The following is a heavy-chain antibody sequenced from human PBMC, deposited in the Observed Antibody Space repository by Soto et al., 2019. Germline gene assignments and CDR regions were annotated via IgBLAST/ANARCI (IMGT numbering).Heavy chain of an antibody. J-gene: IGHJ4*02. CDR3: ACGIAVAGTFPPVLYFDY. CDR1: GGSISSYY. D-gene: IGHD6-19*01. V-gene: IGHV4-59*01. Sequence: SETLSLTCTVSGGSISSYYWSWIRQPPGKGLEWIGYIYYSGSTNYNPSLKSRVTISVDTSKNQFSLKLSSVTAADTAVYYCACGIAVAGTFPPVLYFDYWGQGTLVTVSS. CDR2: IYYSGST.